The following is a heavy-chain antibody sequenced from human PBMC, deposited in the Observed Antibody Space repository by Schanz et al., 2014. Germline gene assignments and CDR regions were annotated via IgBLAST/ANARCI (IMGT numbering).Heavy chain of an antibody. CDR2: ISPSSGGT. CDR3: ARESVSRTRLFDP. V-gene: IGHV1-2*06. J-gene: IGHJ5*02. Sequence: QVQLVQSGGEVKTPGASVKVSCKASGYTFTRSGISWVRQAPGQGLEWMGRISPSSGGTHYAQNFQGRVTMTKDTSINTVYMELSTLTSDDTAVYYCARESVSRTRLFDPWGQGTLVTVSS. CDR1: GYTFTRSG. D-gene: IGHD3-3*01.